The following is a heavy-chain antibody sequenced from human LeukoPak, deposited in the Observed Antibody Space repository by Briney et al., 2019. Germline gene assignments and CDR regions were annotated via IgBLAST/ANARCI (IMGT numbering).Heavy chain of an antibody. Sequence: GGSLRLSCAASGCTFSSYAMSWVRQAPGKGLEWVSAISGSGGSTYYADSVKGRFTISRDTSKNTLYLQMNSLRAEDTAVYYCAKEGIAVSSTGFDYWGQGTLVTVSS. CDR3: AKEGIAVSSTGFDY. J-gene: IGHJ4*02. CDR1: GCTFSSYA. V-gene: IGHV3-23*01. CDR2: ISGSGGST. D-gene: IGHD6-19*01.